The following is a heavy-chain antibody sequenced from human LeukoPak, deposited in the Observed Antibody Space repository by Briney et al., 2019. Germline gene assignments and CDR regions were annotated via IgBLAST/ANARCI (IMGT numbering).Heavy chain of an antibody. Sequence: SETLSLTCTVSGGSISGYYWSWIRQPAGKGLEWIGRIYASGSTNYNPSLKSRVTMSVDTSNNQFSLKLNSVTAADTAVYYCARHFRGTLPLFDYWGQGTPLTVSS. CDR3: ARHFRGTLPLFDY. J-gene: IGHJ4*02. CDR1: GGSISGYY. V-gene: IGHV4-4*07. D-gene: IGHD1-26*01. CDR2: IYASGST.